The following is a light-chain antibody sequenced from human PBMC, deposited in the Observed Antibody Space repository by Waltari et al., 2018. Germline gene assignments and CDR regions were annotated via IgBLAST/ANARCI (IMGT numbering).Light chain of an antibody. Sequence: DIQMIQSPSSLSASIGDRVTISCRASQTVNDWVSWYHQGRGQPPKLLIYNTSILESGVPARFSGSASGTDFTLVISSLRLEDSGTYYCQQYNNYPLTFGGGTTVEI. J-gene: IGKJ4*01. CDR1: QTVNDW. CDR2: NTS. CDR3: QQYNNYPLT. V-gene: IGKV1-5*01.